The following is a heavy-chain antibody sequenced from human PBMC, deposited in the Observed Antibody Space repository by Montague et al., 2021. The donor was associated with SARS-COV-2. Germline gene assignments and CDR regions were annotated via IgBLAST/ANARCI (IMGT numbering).Heavy chain of an antibody. D-gene: IGHD5-12*01. J-gene: IGHJ4*02. CDR2: IYYSGTT. Sequence: SETLSLTCTVSGGSISSGSHYWGYIRQPPGKGLEWLGSIYYSGTTYYSPSLKSRVTMSVHTSKNQFSLKLTSLTAADTAIYFCARDRNDGYDRFFDYWGQGTLVTVSS. CDR1: GGSISSGSHY. CDR3: ARDRNDGYDRFFDY. V-gene: IGHV4-39*07.